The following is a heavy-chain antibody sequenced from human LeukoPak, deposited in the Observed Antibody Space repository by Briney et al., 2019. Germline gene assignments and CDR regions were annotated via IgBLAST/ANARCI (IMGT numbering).Heavy chain of an antibody. V-gene: IGHV4-34*01. Sequence: SETLSLTCAVYGGSFSGYYWGWIRQPPGKGLEWIGSIYYSGSTYYNPSLKSRVTISVDTSKNQFSLRLSSVTAADTAVYYCAREGPCSSTSCFFDYWGQGTLVTVSS. J-gene: IGHJ4*02. CDR3: AREGPCSSTSCFFDY. D-gene: IGHD2-2*01. CDR1: GGSFSGYY. CDR2: IYYSGST.